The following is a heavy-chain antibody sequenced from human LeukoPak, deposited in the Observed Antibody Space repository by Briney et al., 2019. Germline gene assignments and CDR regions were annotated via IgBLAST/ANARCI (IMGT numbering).Heavy chain of an antibody. D-gene: IGHD3-22*01. CDR3: ARVGSKPEYYYDSSAFYYGGYYFDY. V-gene: IGHV1-46*01. CDR2: INPSGGST. Sequence: GASVKVPGKASGYTFINYYMHWVRQAPGQGLEWMGIINPSGGSTSYAQKFQGRVTMTRDTSTSTVYMELSSLRSEDTAVYFCARVGSKPEYYYDSSAFYYGGYYFDYWGQGTLVTVSS. J-gene: IGHJ4*02. CDR1: GYTFINYY.